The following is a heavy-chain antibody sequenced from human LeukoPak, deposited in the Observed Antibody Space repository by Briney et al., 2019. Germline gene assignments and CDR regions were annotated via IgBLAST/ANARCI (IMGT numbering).Heavy chain of an antibody. D-gene: IGHD1-26*01. CDR3: ARGSGTYHGNFDY. Sequence: SVKVSCKASGGTFSSYAISWVRQAPGQGLEWMGGIIPIFGTANYAQKFQGRITMTTDESTSTAYMELSSLRSEDTAVYYCARGSGTYHGNFDYWGQGTLVTVSS. J-gene: IGHJ4*02. V-gene: IGHV1-69*05. CDR2: IIPIFGTA. CDR1: GGTFSSYA.